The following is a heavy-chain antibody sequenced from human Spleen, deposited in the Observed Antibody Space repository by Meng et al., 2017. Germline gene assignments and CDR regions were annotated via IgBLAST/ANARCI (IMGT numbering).Heavy chain of an antibody. V-gene: IGHV3-7*03. Sequence: GESLKISCVDSGFLFSSNWMSWVRQAPGKGLEWVANIKQDGSEKYYVDSVKGRFTISRDNAKNSLYLQMNSLRAEDMALYYCAKGVATVVRGSYFDYWGQGTLVTVSS. D-gene: IGHD4-23*01. CDR2: IKQDGSEK. CDR3: AKGVATVVRGSYFDY. J-gene: IGHJ4*02. CDR1: GFLFSSNW.